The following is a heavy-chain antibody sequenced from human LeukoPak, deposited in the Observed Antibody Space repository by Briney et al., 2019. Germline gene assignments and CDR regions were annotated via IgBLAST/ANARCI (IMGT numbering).Heavy chain of an antibody. CDR2: IYYSGSN. Sequence: SETLSLTCTVSGVSISSYYWRWIRQPPGKGLEWIGCIYYSGSNNYNAALKSRVTISVDTSKNQFSLKLSSVIAADTAVYYCARGLLSAWGQGTLVTVSS. J-gene: IGHJ5*02. CDR3: ARGLLSA. CDR1: GVSISSYY. V-gene: IGHV4-59*12.